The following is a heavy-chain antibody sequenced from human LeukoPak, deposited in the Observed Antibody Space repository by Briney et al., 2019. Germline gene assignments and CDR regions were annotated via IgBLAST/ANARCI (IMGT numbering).Heavy chain of an antibody. CDR2: INHSGST. V-gene: IGHV4-34*01. J-gene: IGHJ4*02. CDR3: ARDRRRFWSGYVDY. D-gene: IGHD3-3*01. CDR1: GGSFSGYY. Sequence: SETLSLTCAVYGGSFSGYYWSWIRRPPGKGLEWIGEINHSGSTNYNPSLKSRVTISVDTSKNQFSLKLSSVTAADTAVYYCARDRRRFWSGYVDYWGQGTLVTISS.